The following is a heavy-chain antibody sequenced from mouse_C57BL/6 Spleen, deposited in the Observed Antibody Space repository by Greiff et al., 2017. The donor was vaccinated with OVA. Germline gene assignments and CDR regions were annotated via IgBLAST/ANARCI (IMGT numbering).Heavy chain of an antibody. CDR3: ASYEDYGGYFDY. J-gene: IGHJ2*01. Sequence: QVQLQQPGAELVRPGSSVKLSCKASGYTFTSYWMHWVKQRPIQGLEWIGNIDPSDSETHYNQKFKDKATLTVDKSSSTAYMQLSSLTSEDSTVYYCASYEDYGGYFDYWGQGTTLTVSS. CDR2: IDPSDSET. V-gene: IGHV1-52*01. D-gene: IGHD1-1*01. CDR1: GYTFTSYW.